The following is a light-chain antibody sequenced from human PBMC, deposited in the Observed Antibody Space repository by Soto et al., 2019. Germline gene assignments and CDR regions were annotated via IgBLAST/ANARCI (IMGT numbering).Light chain of an antibody. CDR1: QDISNH. V-gene: IGKV1-33*01. CDR2: GAS. Sequence: DIQMTQSPSSLSASVGDRVTITCQASQDISNHLNWYQQKPGKAPNLLIYGASNSETGVPSRFSGGGSGTDFTFTISRLQPDDIAKYYCQQYDNLLTFGGGTKVEIK. J-gene: IGKJ4*01. CDR3: QQYDNLLT.